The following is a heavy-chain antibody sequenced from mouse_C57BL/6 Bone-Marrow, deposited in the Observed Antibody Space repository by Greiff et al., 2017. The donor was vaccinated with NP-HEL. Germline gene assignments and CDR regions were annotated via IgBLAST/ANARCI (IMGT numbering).Heavy chain of an antibody. J-gene: IGHJ3*01. Sequence: EVQLVESGGDLVKPGGSLKLSCAASGFTFSSYGMSWVRQTPDKRLEWVATISSGGSYTYYPDSVKGRFTISRDNAKNTLYLQMSRLKSEDTAMYYCASHLLWYPWFAYWGQGTLVTVSA. V-gene: IGHV5-6*01. CDR1: GFTFSSYG. CDR3: ASHLLWYPWFAY. D-gene: IGHD2-1*01. CDR2: ISSGGSYT.